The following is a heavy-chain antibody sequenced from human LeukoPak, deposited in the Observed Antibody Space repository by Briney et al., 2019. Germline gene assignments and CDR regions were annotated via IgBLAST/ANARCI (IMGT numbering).Heavy chain of an antibody. CDR3: ARELWSFFDY. D-gene: IGHD5-18*01. Sequence: PGGSLRLSCAASGFTFSSYSMNWVRQAPGKGLEWVANIKQDGSEKYYVDSVKGRFTTSRDNAKNSLYLQMNSLRAEDTAVYYCARELWSFFDYWGQGTLVTVSS. J-gene: IGHJ4*02. V-gene: IGHV3-7*01. CDR1: GFTFSSYS. CDR2: IKQDGSEK.